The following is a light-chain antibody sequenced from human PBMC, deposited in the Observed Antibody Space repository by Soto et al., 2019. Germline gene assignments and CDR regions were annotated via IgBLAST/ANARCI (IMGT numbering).Light chain of an antibody. Sequence: QSALTQPASVSGSPGQSITISCTGTSSDIGTFDYVSWYQQYPGKAPQLIIYDVTNRPSGVSIRFSGSKSGKTASLTISGLQAEDEADYYCTSYAASATVAIGGGTKLTVL. CDR3: TSYAASATVA. J-gene: IGLJ2*01. CDR2: DVT. V-gene: IGLV2-14*03. CDR1: SSDIGTFDY.